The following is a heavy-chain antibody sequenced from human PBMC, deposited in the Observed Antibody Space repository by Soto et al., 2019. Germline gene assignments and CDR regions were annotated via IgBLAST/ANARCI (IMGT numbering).Heavy chain of an antibody. Sequence: PGESLKISCKCSGYSFTSYWIGLVREMPGKGLEWMGIIYPGDSDTRYSPSFQGQVTISADKSISTAYLQWSSLKASDTAMYYCARHRAVAGIAAFDIWGQGKMVTVSS. D-gene: IGHD6-19*01. CDR3: ARHRAVAGIAAFDI. CDR2: IYPGDSDT. V-gene: IGHV5-51*01. CDR1: GYSFTSYW. J-gene: IGHJ3*02.